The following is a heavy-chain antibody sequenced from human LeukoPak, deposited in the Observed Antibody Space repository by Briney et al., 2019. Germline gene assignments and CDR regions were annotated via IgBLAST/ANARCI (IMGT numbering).Heavy chain of an antibody. Sequence: SETLSLTCTVSGGSISSYYWSWIRQPPGKGLEWIGYIYYSGSTNYNPSLKSRVAISVDTSKNQFSLKLSSVTAADTAVYYCARAPTYYYDSSGLENWFDPWGQGTLVTASS. J-gene: IGHJ5*02. CDR2: IYYSGST. D-gene: IGHD3-22*01. CDR1: GGSISSYY. V-gene: IGHV4-59*01. CDR3: ARAPTYYYDSSGLENWFDP.